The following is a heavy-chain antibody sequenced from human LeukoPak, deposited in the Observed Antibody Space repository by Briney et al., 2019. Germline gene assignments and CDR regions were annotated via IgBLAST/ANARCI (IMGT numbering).Heavy chain of an antibody. CDR2: IWYDGSNK. V-gene: IGHV3-33*01. Sequence: GTSLRLSCAASGFTFRSHGMHWVRQAPGKGLEWVAFIWYDGSNKYYTDSVKGRFTISRDNSKNTPYLQMNSLRAEDTAVYYCAGDRATSYFDYWGQGALVTISS. CDR3: AGDRATSYFDY. CDR1: GFTFRSHG. D-gene: IGHD1-26*01. J-gene: IGHJ4*02.